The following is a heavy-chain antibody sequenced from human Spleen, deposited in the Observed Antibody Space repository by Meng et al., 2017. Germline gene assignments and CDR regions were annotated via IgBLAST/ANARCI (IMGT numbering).Heavy chain of an antibody. J-gene: IGHJ4*02. CDR2: LGAHDGDT. Sequence: VQLVQSGAEVKKPGASVKVSCKASGYTFTSFRISWVRQAPGQGLEWMAWLGAHDGDTSHAPRFQGRVTVTADRPTATAYMELRNLRSDDTGVYYCAKGTPGRSYCDYWGQGTLVTVSS. D-gene: IGHD2-15*01. CDR1: GYTFTSFR. V-gene: IGHV1-18*01. CDR3: AKGTPGRSYCDY.